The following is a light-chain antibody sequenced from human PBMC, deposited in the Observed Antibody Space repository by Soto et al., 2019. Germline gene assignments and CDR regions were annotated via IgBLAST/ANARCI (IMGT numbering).Light chain of an antibody. J-gene: IGLJ1*01. CDR1: SSDVGGYNS. CDR3: CSYAGSYTFYV. V-gene: IGLV2-11*01. CDR2: DVA. Sequence: QSVLTQPRSVSGSPGQSGTISCTGSSSDVGGYNSVSWYQQLPGKAPKLMIYDVAKRPSGVPDRFSGSRSGDTASLTISWLQAEDDADYYCCSYAGSYTFYVFGSGTTLTVL.